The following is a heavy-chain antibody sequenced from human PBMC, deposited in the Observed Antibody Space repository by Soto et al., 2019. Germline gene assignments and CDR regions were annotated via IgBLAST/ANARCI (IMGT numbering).Heavy chain of an antibody. V-gene: IGHV1-3*05. J-gene: IGHJ2*01. CDR1: GYPFTTYA. CDR3: AREVPLVPSAWYFDL. Sequence: QVQLVQSGAEEGKPGASVKVSCKASGYPFTTYALHWVRQAPGQRLEWMGCMNAGNGNTKYSQKFQGRVTITRDTSASTAYMELSSLRSEDTAVYYCAREVPLVPSAWYFDLWGRGTLVTVSS. CDR2: MNAGNGNT. D-gene: IGHD2-2*01.